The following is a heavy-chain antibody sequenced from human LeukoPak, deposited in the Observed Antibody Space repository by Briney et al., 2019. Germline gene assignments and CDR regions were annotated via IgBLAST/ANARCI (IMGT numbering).Heavy chain of an antibody. CDR2: ISGSGDNT. CDR3: AKDRRIAAAGTNY. CDR1: GVTFGSYA. D-gene: IGHD6-13*01. V-gene: IGHV3-23*01. J-gene: IGHJ4*02. Sequence: GGSLRLSCAASGVTFGSYAVGWVRQAPGKGLEWVSTISGSGDNTHYADSVKGRFTISRDNSENTLYLQMNSLRAEDTALYYCAKDRRIAAAGTNYWGQGTLVTVSS.